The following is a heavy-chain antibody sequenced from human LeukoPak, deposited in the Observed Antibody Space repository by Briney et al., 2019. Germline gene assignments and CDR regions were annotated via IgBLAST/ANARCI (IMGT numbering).Heavy chain of an antibody. J-gene: IGHJ4*02. V-gene: IGHV3-43*02. Sequence: PGGSLRLSCAASGCTFDDYAVHWVRQAPGKGLEWVSLISGDGGSTYYADSVKGRFTISRDDSKNSLYLQMNSLRTEDTALYYCAKDMRDYVWGTQDYWGQGTLVTVSS. CDR2: ISGDGGST. CDR3: AKDMRDYVWGTQDY. CDR1: GCTFDDYA. D-gene: IGHD3-16*01.